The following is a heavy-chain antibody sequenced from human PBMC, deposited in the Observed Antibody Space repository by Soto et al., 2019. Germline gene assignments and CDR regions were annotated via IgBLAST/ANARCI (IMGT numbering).Heavy chain of an antibody. CDR2: ISYDGSNK. J-gene: IGHJ4*02. V-gene: IGHV3-30*18. Sequence: QPGGSLRLSCAASGFTFSSYGMHWVRQAPGKGLEWVAVISYDGSNKYYADSVKGRFTISRDNSKNTLYLQMNSLRAGDTAVYYCAKGSYSGVYSDFDYWGQGSLVTVSS. D-gene: IGHD1-26*01. CDR1: GFTFSSYG. CDR3: AKGSYSGVYSDFDY.